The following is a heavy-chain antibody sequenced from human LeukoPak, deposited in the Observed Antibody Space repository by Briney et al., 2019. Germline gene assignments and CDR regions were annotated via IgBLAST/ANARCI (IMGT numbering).Heavy chain of an antibody. J-gene: IGHJ5*02. Sequence: PSETLSLTCIVSRGSISNKYWSWILQPPGKGLEWIGYIYYSGSTHYNPSLKSRVTMSVDTSKNQFSLKLSSVTAADTAVYYCARVTTYSGSSNWFDPWGQGTLVTVSS. CDR2: IYYSGST. V-gene: IGHV4-59*12. D-gene: IGHD1-26*01. CDR1: RGSISNKY. CDR3: ARVTTYSGSSNWFDP.